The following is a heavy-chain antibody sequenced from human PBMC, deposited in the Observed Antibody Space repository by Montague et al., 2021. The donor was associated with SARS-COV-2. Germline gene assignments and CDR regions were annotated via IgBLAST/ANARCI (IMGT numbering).Heavy chain of an antibody. V-gene: IGHV3-66*01. J-gene: IGHJ6*02. CDR3: ARDSMAAADWWYYGMDV. CDR2: IYSDGTT. D-gene: IGHD6-13*01. Sequence: SLRLSYAASGFTVSTNYMSWVRQAAGKGLEWVSVIYSDGTTYYADSVNGRFTIARDNSKNTRYLQMDSLRAEDTAVYYCARDSMAAADWWYYGMDVRGQGTTVTVS. CDR1: GFTVSTNY.